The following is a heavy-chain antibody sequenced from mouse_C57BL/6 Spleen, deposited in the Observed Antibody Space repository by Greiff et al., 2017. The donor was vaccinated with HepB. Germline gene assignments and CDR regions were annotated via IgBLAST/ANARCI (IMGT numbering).Heavy chain of an antibody. CDR1: GYTFTSYG. J-gene: IGHJ3*01. V-gene: IGHV1-81*01. CDR2: IYPRSGNT. D-gene: IGHD2-4*01. Sequence: QVQLQQSGAELARPGASVKLSCKASGYTFTSYGISWVKQRTGQGLEWIGEIYPRSGNTYYNEKFKGKATLTADKSSSTAYMELRSLTSEDSAVYFCARLWVYDYDGQFAYWGQGTLVTVSA. CDR3: ARLWVYDYDGQFAY.